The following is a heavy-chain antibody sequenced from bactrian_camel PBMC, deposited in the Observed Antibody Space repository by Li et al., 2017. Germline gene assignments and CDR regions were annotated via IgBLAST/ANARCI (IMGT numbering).Heavy chain of an antibody. Sequence: DVQLVESGGGLAQPGGSLRLSCAASGFTFSDYHMTWVRQVPGKGLEWVADIAISGDSSSYLDSVKGRFVISRDDAKNTVYLQLNSLKTEDMGMYYCVHNPGVGAFRYWGQGTQVTVS. CDR1: GFTFSDYH. D-gene: IGHD6*01. CDR3: VHNPGVGAFRY. V-gene: IGHV3S40*01. CDR2: IAISGDSS. J-gene: IGHJ6*01.